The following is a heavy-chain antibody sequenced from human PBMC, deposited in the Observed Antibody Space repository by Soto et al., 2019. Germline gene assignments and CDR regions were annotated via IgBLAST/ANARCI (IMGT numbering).Heavy chain of an antibody. CDR1: GYTFTSYA. J-gene: IGHJ4*02. V-gene: IGHV1-3*01. D-gene: IGHD3-22*01. CDR2: INAGNGNT. CDR3: ARVRTVDSSGYYIFDY. Sequence: ASVKVSCKASGYTFTSYAMHWVRQAPGQRLEWMGWINAGNGNTKYSQKLQGRVTITRDTSASTAYMELSSLRSEDTAVYYCARVRTVDSSGYYIFDYWGQGTLVTVSS.